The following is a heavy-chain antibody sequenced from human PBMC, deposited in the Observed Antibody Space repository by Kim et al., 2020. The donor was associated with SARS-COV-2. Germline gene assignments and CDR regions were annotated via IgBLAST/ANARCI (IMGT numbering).Heavy chain of an antibody. D-gene: IGHD2-15*01. V-gene: IGHV3-30*04. CDR1: GFTFSTYP. CDR2: ISYDGSSQ. Sequence: GGSLRLSCAASGFTFSTYPMHWVRQAPGKGLEWVAIISYDGSSQYYADSVKGRFTISRDNSKSTVDLQMNSLRAEDTAMYYFARSRDSVVLPPPHWGQGTLVTLSS. J-gene: IGHJ4*02. CDR3: ARSRDSVVLPPPH.